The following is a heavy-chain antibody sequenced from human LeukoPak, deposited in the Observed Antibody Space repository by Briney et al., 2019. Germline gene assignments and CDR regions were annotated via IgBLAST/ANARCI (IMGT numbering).Heavy chain of an antibody. V-gene: IGHV3-7*03. CDR1: GFTFSSYW. CDR2: IKQDGSEK. D-gene: IGHD3-10*01. CDR3: VRGSGSYYYYYYYYMDV. Sequence: GGSLRLSCAASGFTFSSYWMSWVRQAPGKGLEWVANIKQDGSEKYYVDSVKGRFTISRDNAKNSLYLQMNSLRAEDTAVYYCVRGSGSYYYYYYYYMDVWGKGTTVTISS. J-gene: IGHJ6*03.